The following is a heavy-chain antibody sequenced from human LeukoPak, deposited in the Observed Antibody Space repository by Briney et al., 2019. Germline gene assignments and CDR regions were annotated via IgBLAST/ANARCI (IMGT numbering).Heavy chain of an antibody. D-gene: IGHD1-26*01. Sequence: GGSLRLSCAAAGFTFDDYAMHWVRQAPGKGLEWASGISWNSGSIGYADSVKGRFTISRDNAKNSLYLQMNSLRAEDTALYYCAKGRVSGSYGRRQYFDYWGQGTLVTVSS. J-gene: IGHJ4*02. CDR2: ISWNSGSI. V-gene: IGHV3-9*01. CDR3: AKGRVSGSYGRRQYFDY. CDR1: GFTFDDYA.